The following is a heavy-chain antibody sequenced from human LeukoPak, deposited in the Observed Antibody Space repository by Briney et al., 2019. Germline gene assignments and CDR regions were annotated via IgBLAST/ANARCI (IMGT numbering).Heavy chain of an antibody. D-gene: IGHD2-8*01. CDR1: GGSFSGYY. CDR3: ARAVRRLMVYAIPGYGWFDP. J-gene: IGHJ5*02. V-gene: IGHV4-34*01. Sequence: AETLSLTCAVYGGSFSGYYWSWIGQPPGKGLEWIGEINHSGSTNYNPSLKSRVTISVDTSKNQFSLKLSSVTAADTAVYYCARAVRRLMVYAIPGYGWFDPWGQGTLVTVSS. CDR2: INHSGST.